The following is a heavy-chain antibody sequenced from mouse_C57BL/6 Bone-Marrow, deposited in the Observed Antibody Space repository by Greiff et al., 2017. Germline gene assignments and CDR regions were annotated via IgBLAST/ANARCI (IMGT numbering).Heavy chain of an antibody. J-gene: IGHJ2*01. D-gene: IGHD4-1*01. CDR3: ARHNWEGSYFDY. Sequence: EVKLVESGGGLVQPGGSLKLSCAASGFTFSDYYMYWVRRTPEKRLEWVAYISNGGGSTYYPDTVKGRFTISRDNAKNTLYLQMSRLKSEDTAMYYSARHNWEGSYFDYWGQGTTLTVSS. V-gene: IGHV5-12*01. CDR1: GFTFSDYY. CDR2: ISNGGGST.